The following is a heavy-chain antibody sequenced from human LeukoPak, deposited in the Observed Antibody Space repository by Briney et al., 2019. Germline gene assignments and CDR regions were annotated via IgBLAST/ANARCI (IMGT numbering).Heavy chain of an antibody. CDR2: IHFSGST. J-gene: IGHJ4*02. D-gene: IGHD5-18*01. CDR3: ARSDRRGGYSYGYFDY. CDR1: GGSISSYY. V-gene: IGHV4-59*12. Sequence: SETLSLTCTVSGGSISSYYWSWIRQPPGKGLEWIGYIHFSGSTNYNPSLKSRVTVSDDKSKNQFSLKLSSVTAADTAVYYCARSDRRGGYSYGYFDYWGQGTLVTVSS.